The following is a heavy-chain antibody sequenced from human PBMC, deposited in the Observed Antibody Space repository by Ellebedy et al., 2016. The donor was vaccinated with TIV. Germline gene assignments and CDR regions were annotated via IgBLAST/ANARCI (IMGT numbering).Heavy chain of an antibody. CDR3: ARDLRKAYNWFDP. CDR1: GFTFSSYS. J-gene: IGHJ5*02. V-gene: IGHV3-21*01. CDR2: ISSSSSYI. Sequence: GESLKISGAASGFTFSSYSMNWVRQAPGKGLEWVSSISSSSSYIYYADSVKGRFTISRDNAKNSLYLQMTSLRAEDTAVYYCARDLRKAYNWFDPWGQGTLVTVSS.